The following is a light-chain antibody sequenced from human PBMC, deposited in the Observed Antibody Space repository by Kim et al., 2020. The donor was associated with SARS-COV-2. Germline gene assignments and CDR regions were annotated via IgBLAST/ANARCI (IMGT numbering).Light chain of an antibody. CDR2: DNT. Sequence: RVTISCTGSSSNIGAGFDVHWYQHLPGAAPKLLIFDNTNRPSGVPDRFSGSKSGTSASLAITGLQAEDEAEYYCQSYDNSLRGYVFGTGTKVTVL. CDR3: QSYDNSLRGYV. V-gene: IGLV1-40*01. CDR1: SSNIGAGFD. J-gene: IGLJ1*01.